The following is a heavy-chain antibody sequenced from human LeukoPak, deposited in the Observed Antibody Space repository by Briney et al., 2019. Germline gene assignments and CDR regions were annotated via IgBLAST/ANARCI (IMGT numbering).Heavy chain of an antibody. Sequence: GGSLRLSCSASGFNFNNYAMNWVRQAPGKGLEYVSAISSNGGSTYYADSVKGRCTISRDNSKNTLYLQMSSLRAEDTAVYYCGLAAYYYDSSGSDDAFDIWGQGTMV. CDR2: ISSNGGST. V-gene: IGHV3-64D*08. CDR3: GLAAYYYDSSGSDDAFDI. CDR1: GFNFNNYA. J-gene: IGHJ3*02. D-gene: IGHD3-22*01.